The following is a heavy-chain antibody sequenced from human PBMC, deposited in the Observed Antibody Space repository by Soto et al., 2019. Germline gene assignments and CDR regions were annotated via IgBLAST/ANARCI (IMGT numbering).Heavy chain of an antibody. D-gene: IGHD2-2*01. CDR2: ISTSISFI. CDR3: ARENKDVNKSTSISSGFHGMDV. J-gene: IGHJ6*02. Sequence: RWSLRLSCECSGFTFRSHSMNWVRQAPGRGLEWVASISTSISFIYYGDSVRGRFIISRDNAKNSLDLQMDSLRVEDTAVYYCARENKDVNKSTSISSGFHGMDVWGQGITVTVSS. V-gene: IGHV3-21*01. CDR1: GFTFRSHS.